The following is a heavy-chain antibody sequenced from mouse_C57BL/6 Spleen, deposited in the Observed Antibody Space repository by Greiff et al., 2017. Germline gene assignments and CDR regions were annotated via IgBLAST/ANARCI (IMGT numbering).Heavy chain of an antibody. Sequence: VQLKQSGAELVRPGASVKLSCTASGFNIKDDYMHWVKQRPEQGLEWIGWIDPENGDTEYASKFQGKATITAKTSSNTAYLQLSSLTSEDTAVYYCTTGGYYGSSYGAYWGQGTLVTVSA. CDR3: TTGGYYGSSYGAY. V-gene: IGHV14-4*01. CDR1: GFNIKDDY. D-gene: IGHD1-1*01. J-gene: IGHJ3*01. CDR2: IDPENGDT.